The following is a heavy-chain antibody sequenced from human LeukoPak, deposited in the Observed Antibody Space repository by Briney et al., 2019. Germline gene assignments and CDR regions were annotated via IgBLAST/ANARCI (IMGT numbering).Heavy chain of an antibody. J-gene: IGHJ4*02. CDR3: ARSLDTAMVTDY. CDR2: IWYDGSNK. V-gene: IGHV3-33*01. CDR1: GFTFSSYG. D-gene: IGHD5-18*01. Sequence: GRSLRLSCAASGFTFSSYGMHWVRQAPGKGLEWVAVIWYDGSNKYYADSVEGRFTISRDNSKNTLYLQMNSLRAEDTAVYYCARSLDTAMVTDYWGQGTLVTVSS.